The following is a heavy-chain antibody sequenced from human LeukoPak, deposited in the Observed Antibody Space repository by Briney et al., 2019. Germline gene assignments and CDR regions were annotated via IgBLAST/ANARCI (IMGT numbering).Heavy chain of an antibody. D-gene: IGHD2-15*01. J-gene: IGHJ4*02. CDR3: AKVSIVVVVAATYYFDY. CDR1: GFTFSSYA. V-gene: IGHV3-23*01. Sequence: PGGSLRLSCAASGFTFSSYAMSWVRQAPGKVLEWVSAISGSGGSTYYADSVKGRFTISRDNSKNTLYLQMNSLRAEDTAVYYCAKVSIVVVVAATYYFDYWGQGTLVTVSS. CDR2: ISGSGGST.